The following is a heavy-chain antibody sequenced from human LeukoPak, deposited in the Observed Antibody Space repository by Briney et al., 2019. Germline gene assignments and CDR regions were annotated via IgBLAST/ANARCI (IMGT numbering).Heavy chain of an antibody. J-gene: IGHJ6*02. D-gene: IGHD3-3*01. Sequence: GGSLRLSCAASGFTLSDYYMDWVRQAPGKGLEWVGRVRGKVNSYATAYAASVKGRFTISRDDSKNTAYLQMNSLKTEDTAVYYCTRTSPSYYDFWSGDGMDVWGQGTTVTVSS. CDR3: TRTSPSYYDFWSGDGMDV. CDR1: GFTLSDYY. CDR2: VRGKVNSYAT. V-gene: IGHV3-73*01.